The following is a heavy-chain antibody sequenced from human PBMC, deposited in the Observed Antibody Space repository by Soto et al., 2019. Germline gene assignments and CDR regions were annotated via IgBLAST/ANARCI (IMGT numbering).Heavy chain of an antibody. V-gene: IGHV4-39*02. CDR3: VRVEMDAEECTPNFDR. CDR1: GDSLRSSYHY. J-gene: IGHJ4*02. CDR2: IYYTGNT. D-gene: IGHD2-15*01. Sequence: QLHESGPGQVKSSETLSLTCTVSGDSLRSSYHYWGWIRQSPGKGLEWIGSIYYTGNTYYNPSLKCRVTISVDMATNDICLRLRAESVADTAVYYCVRVEMDAEECTPNFDRWSQGALVTVSS.